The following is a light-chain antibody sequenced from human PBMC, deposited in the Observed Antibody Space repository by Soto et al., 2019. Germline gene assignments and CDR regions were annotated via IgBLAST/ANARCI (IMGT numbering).Light chain of an antibody. Sequence: QSALTQPASVSGSPGQSITISCTGTSSDVGGYNYVSWYQQLPGKAPKLMIYDVSDRPSGVSNRFSGSKSGNTASLTISGLQAEDEADYYCSSYTSSSLYVFXTGTKVTVL. V-gene: IGLV2-14*01. CDR1: SSDVGGYNY. CDR2: DVS. CDR3: SSYTSSSLYV. J-gene: IGLJ1*01.